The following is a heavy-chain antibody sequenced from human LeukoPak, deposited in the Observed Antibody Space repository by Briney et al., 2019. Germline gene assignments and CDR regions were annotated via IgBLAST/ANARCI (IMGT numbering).Heavy chain of an antibody. J-gene: IGHJ4*02. V-gene: IGHV3-7*01. D-gene: IGHD4-17*01. CDR2: IKQDGSER. Sequence: PGGSLRLSCAASGFTFSNYGMSWVRQAPGKGLEWVATIKQDGSERYNVDSVKGRFTISRDNAKNSVYLQMNSLRVEDTSVYYCARGVTTLDYWGQGTLVTVSS. CDR1: GFTFSNYG. CDR3: ARGVTTLDY.